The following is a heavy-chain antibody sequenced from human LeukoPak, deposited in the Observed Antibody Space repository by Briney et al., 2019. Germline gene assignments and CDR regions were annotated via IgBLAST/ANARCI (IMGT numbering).Heavy chain of an antibody. CDR2: INPNSGGT. CDR3: ARAGEQLVLSYYYYYMDV. CDR1: GYTFTGYY. J-gene: IGHJ6*03. Sequence: ASVKVSCKASGYTFTGYYMHWVRQAPGQGLEWMGWINPNSGGTNYAQKFQGRVTMTRDTSISTAYMELSSLRSEDTAVYYCARAGEQLVLSYYYYYMDVWGKGTTVTVSS. V-gene: IGHV1-2*02. D-gene: IGHD6-13*01.